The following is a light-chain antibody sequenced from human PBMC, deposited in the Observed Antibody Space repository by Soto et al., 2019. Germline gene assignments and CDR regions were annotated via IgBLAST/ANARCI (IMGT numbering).Light chain of an antibody. CDR1: SSDVGTYNY. V-gene: IGLV2-14*01. CDR2: EVS. CDR3: TSYTRDTALV. J-gene: IGLJ1*01. Sequence: SVLTQPASVSGSPGQSITISCTGTSSDVGTYNYVSWYQHHPGKAPKLIIYEVSNRPSGVSNRFSGSKSGSTASLTISGLQAEDEADYHCTSYTRDTALVFGTGTKLTVL.